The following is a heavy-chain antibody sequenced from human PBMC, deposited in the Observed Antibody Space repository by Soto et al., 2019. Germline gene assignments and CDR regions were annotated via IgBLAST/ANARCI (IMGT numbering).Heavy chain of an antibody. Sequence: SETLSLTCTVSGVSISSYSWSWIRQPPGKGLEWIGYIYYNGNTDYNPSLKSRVTISVDTSKNQFSLKLSSVAATDTAVYYCARHSGKRFEDWGPGTQVTVSS. CDR2: IYYNGNT. V-gene: IGHV4-59*08. J-gene: IGHJ4*02. CDR3: ARHSGKRFED. CDR1: GVSISSYS.